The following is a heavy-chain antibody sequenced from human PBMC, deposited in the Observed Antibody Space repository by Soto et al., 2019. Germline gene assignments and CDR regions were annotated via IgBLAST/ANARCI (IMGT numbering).Heavy chain of an antibody. CDR1: RFIFSDYS. V-gene: IGHV3-48*02. Sequence: EVQLVESGGDLVQPGGSLRLSCAASRFIFSDYSMNWVRQAPGKGLEWVSYISGGGETIYYADSVRGRFTISRDNAKNSLYLQMNSLRDEDTAVYYCARDSPYCGGDCYPRGNAFDIWGQGTMVTVSS. J-gene: IGHJ3*02. D-gene: IGHD2-21*02. CDR2: ISGGGETI. CDR3: ARDSPYCGGDCYPRGNAFDI.